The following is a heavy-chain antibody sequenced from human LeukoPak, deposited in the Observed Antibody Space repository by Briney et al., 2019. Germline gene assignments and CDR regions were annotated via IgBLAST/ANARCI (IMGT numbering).Heavy chain of an antibody. CDR2: IYSGGST. D-gene: IGHD3-22*01. Sequence: GGSLRLSCAASGFTVSSNYMSWVRQAPGKGLEWVSVIYSGGSTYYADSVKGRFTISRDNSKNTLYLQMSSLRSEDTAVYYCATVYYDSSGYYGWGQGTLVTVSS. CDR3: ATVYYDSSGYYG. CDR1: GFTVSSNY. V-gene: IGHV3-53*05. J-gene: IGHJ4*02.